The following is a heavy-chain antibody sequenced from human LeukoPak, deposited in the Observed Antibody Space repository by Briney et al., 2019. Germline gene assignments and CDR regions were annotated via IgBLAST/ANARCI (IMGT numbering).Heavy chain of an antibody. V-gene: IGHV1-69*04. CDR1: GGTFSSYA. Sequence: ASVKVSCKASGGTFSSYAISWVRQAPGQGLEWMGRIIPIFGIANYAQKFQGRVTITADKSTSTAYMELSSLRSEDTAVYYCARLTTVFDYWGQGTLVTVSS. J-gene: IGHJ4*02. CDR3: ARLTTVFDY. D-gene: IGHD4-17*01. CDR2: IIPIFGIA.